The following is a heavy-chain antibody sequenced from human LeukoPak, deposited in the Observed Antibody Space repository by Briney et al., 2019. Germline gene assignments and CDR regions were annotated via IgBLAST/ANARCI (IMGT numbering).Heavy chain of an antibody. CDR1: GFTFSSYG. CDR3: ARGPSGYHNT. CDR2: ISYDGSNK. D-gene: IGHD5-12*01. Sequence: PGGSLRLSCAASGFTFSSYGMHWVRQAPGKGLEWVAVISYDGSNKYYADSVEGRFTISRDNAKNSLYLQMNSLRAEDTAVYYCARGPSGYHNTGGQGTLVTVSS. J-gene: IGHJ4*02. V-gene: IGHV3-30*03.